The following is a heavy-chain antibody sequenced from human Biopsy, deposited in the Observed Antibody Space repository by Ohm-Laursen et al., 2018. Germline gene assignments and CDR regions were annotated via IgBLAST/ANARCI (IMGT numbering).Heavy chain of an antibody. V-gene: IGHV4-59*01. J-gene: IGHJ6*02. CDR3: ARATNSTGWPYYYFYGMDV. Sequence: GTLSLTCTVSGGSMSSYYWTWIRQPPGKGLEWIGYIYNSGSTNYNPSLKSRVTISVAVDTSKSQFSLRLSSVTAADTAMYYCARATNSTGWPYYYFYGMDVWDQGTTVTVSS. CDR2: IYNSGST. CDR1: GGSMSSYY. D-gene: IGHD2/OR15-2a*01.